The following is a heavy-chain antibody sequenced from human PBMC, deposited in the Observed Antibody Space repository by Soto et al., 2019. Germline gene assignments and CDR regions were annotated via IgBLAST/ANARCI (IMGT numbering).Heavy chain of an antibody. Sequence: SETLSLTCTVSGGSISSYYVGWIRQSAGKGLESIGRIDTSGTTNYNPSLNSRVTMSVDACKNHFSLNLSSVTAADTAVYYCARGPRGYVYYHGMDVWGQGTTVTVSS. D-gene: IGHD3-10*01. CDR3: ARGPRGYVYYHGMDV. CDR2: IDTSGTT. V-gene: IGHV4-4*07. J-gene: IGHJ6*02. CDR1: GGSISSYY.